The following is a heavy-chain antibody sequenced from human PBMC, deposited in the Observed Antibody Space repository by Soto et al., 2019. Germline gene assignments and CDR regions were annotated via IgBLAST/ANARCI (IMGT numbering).Heavy chain of an antibody. CDR2: ISWNSGNT. CDR3: AKDKSRDYGDYNHAFDI. D-gene: IGHD4-17*01. J-gene: IGHJ3*02. CDR1: RFSFDDYS. V-gene: IGHV3-9*01. Sequence: GGSLILSCEGSRFSFDDYSMHWVRQAPGKGLEWVSGISWNSGNTGYADSVKGRFTISRDNAKNSLYLQMHSLRVEDTALYYCAKDKSRDYGDYNHAFDIWGQGTMVTVSS.